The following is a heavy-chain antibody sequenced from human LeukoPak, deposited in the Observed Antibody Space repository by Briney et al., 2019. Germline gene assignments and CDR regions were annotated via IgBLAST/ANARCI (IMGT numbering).Heavy chain of an antibody. CDR2: IYHSGST. Sequence: NPSETLSLTCAVSGYSISSGYYWGWIRPPPGKGLEWIGSIYHSGSTYYNPSLKSRVAISGDTSKNKFHVKLSSVTAADTAVYYCARTYGSGSTSPHYWGQGTLVTVSS. V-gene: IGHV4-38-2*01. CDR3: ARTYGSGSTSPHY. CDR1: GYSISSGYY. J-gene: IGHJ4*02. D-gene: IGHD3-10*01.